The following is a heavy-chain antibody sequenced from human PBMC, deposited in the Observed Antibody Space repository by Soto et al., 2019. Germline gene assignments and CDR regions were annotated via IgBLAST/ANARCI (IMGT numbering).Heavy chain of an antibody. Sequence: QVHLVESGGGVDQHGRSLRLSCAASGFTFNDYVIHWVRQAAGKGLEWVASMTYDGATEYYADSVKGRFTVSRDNSKRTLSLQMNSLRPEDTAVYYCARVRLSIAVNDALDVWGQGTTVTVSS. V-gene: IGHV3-30*14. CDR2: MTYDGATE. CDR3: ARVRLSIAVNDALDV. J-gene: IGHJ3*01. CDR1: GFTFNDYV. D-gene: IGHD3-3*02.